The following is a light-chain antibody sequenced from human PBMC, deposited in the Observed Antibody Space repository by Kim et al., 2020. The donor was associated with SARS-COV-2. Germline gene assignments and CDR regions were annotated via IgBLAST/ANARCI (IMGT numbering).Light chain of an antibody. Sequence: SAAVGDRVTIPCRASQSVREWLAWYQQKPGKAPGLLIYKASNLEAGVPSRFSGSGSGTEFTLTIDSLRPEDFATYYCQQYSEYSYTFGQGTKLEI. CDR1: QSVREW. J-gene: IGKJ2*01. CDR3: QQYSEYSYT. V-gene: IGKV1-5*03. CDR2: KAS.